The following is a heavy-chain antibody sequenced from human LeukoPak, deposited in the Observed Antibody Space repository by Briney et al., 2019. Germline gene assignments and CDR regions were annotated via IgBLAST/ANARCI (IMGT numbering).Heavy chain of an antibody. CDR3: ARGSYYDFWSGTTYYMDV. Sequence: ASVKVSCKASGYTFTSYDINWVRQATGQGLEWMGWMNPNSGNTGYAQKFQGRVTITRNTSISTAYMELSSLRSEDTAVYYCARGSYYDFWSGTTYYMDVWGKGTTVTVSS. CDR2: MNPNSGNT. D-gene: IGHD3-3*01. CDR1: GYTFTSYD. V-gene: IGHV1-8*03. J-gene: IGHJ6*03.